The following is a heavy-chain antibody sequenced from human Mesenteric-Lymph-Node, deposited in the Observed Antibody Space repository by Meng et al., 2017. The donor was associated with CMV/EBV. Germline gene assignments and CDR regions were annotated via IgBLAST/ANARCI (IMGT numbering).Heavy chain of an antibody. D-gene: IGHD3-22*01. Sequence: GESLKISCGASGFTLSSYWMGWVRQGPGKGLEWVANINQDGGEKYYADSVKGRFTVSRDNAKNTMYLQMNRLRAEDTAVYYCELRYDSGGFYLWGQGTLVTVSS. CDR2: INQDGGEK. CDR1: GFTLSSYW. J-gene: IGHJ4*02. V-gene: IGHV3-7*01. CDR3: ELRYDSGGFYL.